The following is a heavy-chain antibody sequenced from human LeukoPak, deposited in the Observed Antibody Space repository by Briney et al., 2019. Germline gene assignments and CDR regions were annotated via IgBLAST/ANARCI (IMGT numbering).Heavy chain of an antibody. CDR3: ARGGWLVRDRRKYYFDY. CDR2: ISAYNGNT. CDR1: GYTFTGYY. D-gene: IGHD6-19*01. Sequence: ASVKVSCKASGYTFTGYYMHWVRQAPGQGLEWMGWISAYNGNTNYAQKLQGRVTMTTDTSTSTAYMELRSLRSDDTAVYYCARGGWLVRDRRKYYFDYWGQGTLVTVSS. J-gene: IGHJ4*02. V-gene: IGHV1-18*04.